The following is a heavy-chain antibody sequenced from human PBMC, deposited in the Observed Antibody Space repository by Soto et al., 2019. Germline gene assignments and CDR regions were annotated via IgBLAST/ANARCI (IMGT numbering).Heavy chain of an antibody. CDR2: IIPIFGTA. D-gene: IGHD1-26*01. V-gene: IGHV1-69*13. CDR3: ARDGGARVGYYYYGMDV. CDR1: GGTFSSYA. Sequence: SVKVSCKASGGTFSSYAISWVRQAPGQGLEWMGGIIPIFGTANYAQRFQGRVTITADESTSTAYMELSSLRSEDTAVYYCARDGGARVGYYYYGMDVWGQGTRVTVS. J-gene: IGHJ6*02.